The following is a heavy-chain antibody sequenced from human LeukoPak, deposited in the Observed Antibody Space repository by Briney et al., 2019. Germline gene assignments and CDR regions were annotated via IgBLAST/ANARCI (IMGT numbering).Heavy chain of an antibody. CDR2: INGDGSST. D-gene: IGHD4-23*01. CDR3: ARETGGGNHW. J-gene: IGHJ4*02. Sequence: INGDGSSTGYADSVKGRFTISRDNAENTLYLQMNSLRAEDTAVYYCARETGGGNHWWGRGTLVTVSS. V-gene: IGHV3-74*01.